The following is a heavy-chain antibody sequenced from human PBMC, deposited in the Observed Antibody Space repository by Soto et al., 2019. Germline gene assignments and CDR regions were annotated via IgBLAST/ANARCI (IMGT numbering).Heavy chain of an antibody. V-gene: IGHV3-23*01. CDR1: GFTFSSYA. D-gene: IGHD4-17*01. Sequence: TGGSLRLSCAASGFTFSSYAMSWVRQAPGKRLEWVSAISGSGGSTYYAYSVKGRFTISRDNCKNTLYLQMNSLRPEDTAVYYCAKALGYTVTTDGNWFDPWGQGTLVTVSS. CDR3: AKALGYTVTTDGNWFDP. CDR2: ISGSGGST. J-gene: IGHJ5*02.